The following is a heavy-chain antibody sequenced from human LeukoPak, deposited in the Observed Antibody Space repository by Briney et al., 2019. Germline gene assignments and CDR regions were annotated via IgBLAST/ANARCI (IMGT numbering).Heavy chain of an antibody. Sequence: GGPLRLSCEASGFTFSHFSMNWVRQAPGKGLEWVSSIISSSSDIYYADSVKGRFTISRDNIKNSLYLQMNSLRAEDTAVYYCARVPGGMEWSDFDYWGQGTLVTVSS. V-gene: IGHV3-21*06. CDR1: GFTFSHFS. CDR2: IISSSSDI. J-gene: IGHJ4*02. D-gene: IGHD3-3*01. CDR3: ARVPGGMEWSDFDY.